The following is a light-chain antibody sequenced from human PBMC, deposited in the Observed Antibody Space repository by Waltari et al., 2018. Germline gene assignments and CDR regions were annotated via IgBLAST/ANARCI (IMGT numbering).Light chain of an antibody. CDR1: QFVSSSY. J-gene: IGKJ1*01. V-gene: IGKV3-20*01. CDR2: GAS. Sequence: EIVLTQSPGTLFLSPGDRATLSCRASQFVSSSYLAWYQQNPGQAPRLLIYGASIRDTGIPERFSGSGSGTDFTLTISRLEPEDFAVYYCQQCGSSPWTFGQGTKVEIK. CDR3: QQCGSSPWT.